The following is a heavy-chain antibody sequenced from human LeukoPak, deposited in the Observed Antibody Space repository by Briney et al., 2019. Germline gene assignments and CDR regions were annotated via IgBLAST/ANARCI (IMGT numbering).Heavy chain of an antibody. CDR3: ARARFGKSQLYYYYYMDV. Sequence: SVKVSCKASGGTFSSYAISWVRQAPRQGLEWMGRIIPIFGTANYAQKFQGRVTITTDESTSTAYMELSSLRSEDTAVYYCARARFGKSQLYYYYYMDVWGKGTTVTVSS. J-gene: IGHJ6*03. CDR1: GGTFSSYA. D-gene: IGHD3-10*01. V-gene: IGHV1-69*05. CDR2: IIPIFGTA.